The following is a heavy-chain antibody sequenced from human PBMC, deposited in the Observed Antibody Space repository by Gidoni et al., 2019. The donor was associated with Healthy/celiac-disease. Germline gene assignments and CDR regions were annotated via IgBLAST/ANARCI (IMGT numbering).Heavy chain of an antibody. D-gene: IGHD2-15*01. J-gene: IGHJ3*02. V-gene: IGHV3-9*01. Sequence: EVQLVESGGGLVQPGRSLRLSCAASGFPFDDYAMHWVRQAPGKGLEWVSGISWNSGSIGYADSVKGRFTISRDNAKNSLYLQMNSLRAEDTALYYCAKDIRRVAATLRAFDIWGQGTMVTVSS. CDR2: ISWNSGSI. CDR3: AKDIRRVAATLRAFDI. CDR1: GFPFDDYA.